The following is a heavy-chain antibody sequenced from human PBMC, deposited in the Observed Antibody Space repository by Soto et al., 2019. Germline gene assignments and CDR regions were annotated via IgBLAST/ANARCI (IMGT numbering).Heavy chain of an antibody. CDR3: ASGQPITIFGVVLHYGMDV. D-gene: IGHD3-3*01. Sequence: AGSVKVSFNASGYPFTSYGISLVRQAPGQGLEWMGWISAYNGNTNYAQKLQGRVTMTTDTSTSTAYMELRSLRSDDTAVYYCASGQPITIFGVVLHYGMDVWGQGTTVTVSS. CDR1: GYPFTSYG. J-gene: IGHJ6*02. V-gene: IGHV1-18*01. CDR2: ISAYNGNT.